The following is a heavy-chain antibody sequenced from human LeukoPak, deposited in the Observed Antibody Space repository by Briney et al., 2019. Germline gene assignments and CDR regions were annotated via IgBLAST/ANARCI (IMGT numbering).Heavy chain of an antibody. CDR3: ARGYGDYFAWYFDL. J-gene: IGHJ2*01. V-gene: IGHV1-24*01. CDR2: FDPEDGET. D-gene: IGHD4-17*01. CDR1: GYTLTELS. Sequence: ASVKVSCKVSGYTLTELSMHWVRQSPGKGLEWKGGFDPEDGETIYAQKFQGRVTMTEDTSTDTAYMELSSLRSEDTAVYYCARGYGDYFAWYFDLWGRGTLVTVSS.